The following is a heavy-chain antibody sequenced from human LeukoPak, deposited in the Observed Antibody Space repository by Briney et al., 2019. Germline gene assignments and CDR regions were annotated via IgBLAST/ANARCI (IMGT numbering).Heavy chain of an antibody. D-gene: IGHD6-13*01. J-gene: IGHJ4*02. V-gene: IGHV4-34*01. CDR1: GGSLSGYY. CDR3: ARVAAVGRIVAREDY. CDR2: INHSGST. Sequence: SETLSLTCAVYGGSLSGYYWSWIRQPPGKGLEWIGEINHSGSTNYNPSLKSRVRMSVDTSKKQFSLKLSSVTAADTAVYFCARVAAVGRIVAREDYWGQGTLVTVSS.